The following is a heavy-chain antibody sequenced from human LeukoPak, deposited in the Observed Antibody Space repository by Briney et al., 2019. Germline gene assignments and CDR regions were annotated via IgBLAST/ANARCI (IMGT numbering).Heavy chain of an antibody. Sequence: ASVKVSCKTSGYSFTDYYIHWVRQAHGQGLEWMGWINPKSGRTSSARKFQGRVTMTRDPSISTVYMDMAWLTSDDTAIYFCARADFVDAGPYLIGPWGQGTLVTVSS. CDR1: GYSFTDYY. J-gene: IGHJ5*02. CDR3: ARADFVDAGPYLIGP. CDR2: INPKSGRT. V-gene: IGHV1-2*02. D-gene: IGHD3-3*01.